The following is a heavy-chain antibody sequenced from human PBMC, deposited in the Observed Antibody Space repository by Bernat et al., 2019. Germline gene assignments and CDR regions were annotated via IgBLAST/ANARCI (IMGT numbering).Heavy chain of an antibody. Sequence: QITLKESGPTLVKPTQTLTLTCTFSGFSLSTSGVGVGWIRQPPGKALEWLALIYWDDDKRYSPSLKSRLTITKDTSKNQVVLTMTNMDPVDTATYYWAHKAATVTYWDFDLWGSGTLVTVSS. D-gene: IGHD4-17*01. V-gene: IGHV2-5*02. J-gene: IGHJ2*01. CDR1: GFSLSTSGVG. CDR3: AHKAATVTYWDFDL. CDR2: IYWDDDK.